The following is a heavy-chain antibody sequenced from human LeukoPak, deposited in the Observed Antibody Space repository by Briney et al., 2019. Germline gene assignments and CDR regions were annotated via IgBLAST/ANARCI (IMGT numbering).Heavy chain of an antibody. Sequence: GGSLRLSCAASGFTFSSYGMHWVRQAPGKGLEWVTFIRYDGGNKYYADSVKGRFTISRDNSKNTLYLQMNSLRAEDTAVYYCAKDEAPYYYDSSGYWYWGQGTLVTVSS. CDR2: IRYDGGNK. J-gene: IGHJ4*02. D-gene: IGHD3-22*01. CDR3: AKDEAPYYYDSSGYWY. V-gene: IGHV3-30*02. CDR1: GFTFSSYG.